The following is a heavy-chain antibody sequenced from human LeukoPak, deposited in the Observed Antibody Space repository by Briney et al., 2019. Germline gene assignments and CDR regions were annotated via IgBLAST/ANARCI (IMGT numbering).Heavy chain of an antibody. V-gene: IGHV3-43*02. CDR1: GLPIADFA. J-gene: IGHJ4*02. CDR2: ISGDGVST. Sequence: GGSLRLSCVASGLPIADFAMHWVRQAPGKGLEWVSRISGDGVSTFYADSVKGRFSISRDNSKNSLYLEMNSLRTEDAAMYYCAKESGKFDYWGQGTLVAVSS. CDR3: AKESGKFDY.